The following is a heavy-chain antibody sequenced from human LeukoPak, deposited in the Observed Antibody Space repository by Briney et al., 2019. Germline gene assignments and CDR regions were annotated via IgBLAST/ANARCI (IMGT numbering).Heavy chain of an antibody. CDR3: ARDDYGLGYFQH. J-gene: IGHJ1*01. Sequence: ASVKVSCKASGGTFSSYAISWVRQAPGQGLEWMGGIIPIFGTANCAQKFQGRVTITADESTSTAYMELSSLRSEDTAVYYCARDDYGLGYFQHWGQGTLVTVSS. D-gene: IGHD4-17*01. V-gene: IGHV1-69*13. CDR1: GGTFSSYA. CDR2: IIPIFGTA.